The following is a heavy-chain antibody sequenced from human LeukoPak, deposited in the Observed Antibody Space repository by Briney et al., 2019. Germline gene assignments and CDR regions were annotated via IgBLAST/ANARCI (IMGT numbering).Heavy chain of an antibody. CDR3: ARSLSSLGYYYYGMDV. Sequence: SETLSLTCTVSGGSISSGGYYWNWIRQHPGKGLEWIGYIYYSGSTYYNPSLKSRVIISVDTSKNQFSLKLSSVTAADTAVYYCARSLSSLGYYYYGMDVWGQGTTVTVSS. CDR1: GGSISSGGYY. J-gene: IGHJ6*02. CDR2: IYYSGST. D-gene: IGHD6-19*01. V-gene: IGHV4-31*03.